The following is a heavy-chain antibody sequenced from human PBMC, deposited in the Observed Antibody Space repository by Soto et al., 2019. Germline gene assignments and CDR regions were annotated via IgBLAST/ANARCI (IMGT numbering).Heavy chain of an antibody. CDR1: GFSVTSYA. Sequence: GSLRLSCAASGFSVTSYAMSWLRQAPGKGLEWVSVLRGSGIGKDYADSVKGRFTISRDNSRNTLYLQMSGLRIEDTAVYYCAKDRYCSATSCQDLGSWGQGTLVTVSS. D-gene: IGHD2-2*01. CDR2: LRGSGIGK. J-gene: IGHJ4*02. CDR3: AKDRYCSATSCQDLGS. V-gene: IGHV3-23*01.